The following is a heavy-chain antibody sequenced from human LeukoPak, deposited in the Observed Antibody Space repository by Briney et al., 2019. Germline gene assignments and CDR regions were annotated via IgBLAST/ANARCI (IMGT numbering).Heavy chain of an antibody. J-gene: IGHJ4*02. D-gene: IGHD3-10*01. V-gene: IGHV4-39*01. CDR1: GGSISSSSYY. CDR3: ARLPANYYGSGRYFDY. Sequence: SETLSLTCTVSGGSISSSSYYWGWIRQPPGKGLEWIGSIYYSGSTYYNASLKSRVTISVDTSKNQFSLKLSSVTAADTAVYYCARLPANYYGSGRYFDYWGQGTLVTVSS. CDR2: IYYSGST.